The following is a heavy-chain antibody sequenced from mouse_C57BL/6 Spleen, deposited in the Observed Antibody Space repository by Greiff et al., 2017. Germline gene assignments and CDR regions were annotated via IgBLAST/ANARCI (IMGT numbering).Heavy chain of an antibody. V-gene: IGHV1-52*01. Sequence: QVQLQQPGAELVRPGSSVKLSCKASGYTFTSYWMHWVKQRPIQGLEWIGNIDPSDSDTHYNQKFKDKATLTVDKSSSTAYMQLSSMTSEESAIYYCARSPYYGSSAYWDFDVWGTGTTVTVSS. J-gene: IGHJ1*03. CDR3: ARSPYYGSSAYWDFDV. CDR1: GYTFTSYW. CDR2: IDPSDSDT. D-gene: IGHD1-1*01.